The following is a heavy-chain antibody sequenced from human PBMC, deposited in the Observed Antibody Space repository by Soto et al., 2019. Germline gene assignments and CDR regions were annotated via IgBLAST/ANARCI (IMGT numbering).Heavy chain of an antibody. D-gene: IGHD1-26*01. CDR1: GFTFSSYA. CDR3: ARRGSGSYYDY. Sequence: EVQLLESGGGLVQPGGPLRLSCAASGFTFSSYAMRWVRQAPVKGLEWVSAISGSGDSTYYADSVKGRFTISRDNSKNTLYLQMNSLRAEDTAVYYCARRGSGSYYDYWGQGTLVTVSS. V-gene: IGHV3-23*01. CDR2: ISGSGDST. J-gene: IGHJ4*02.